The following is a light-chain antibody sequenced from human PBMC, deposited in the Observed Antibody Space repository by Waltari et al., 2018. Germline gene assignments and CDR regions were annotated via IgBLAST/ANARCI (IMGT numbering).Light chain of an antibody. Sequence: DIVMTQSPDSLAVSLGERATINCKASQSVLYSSNNKNYLAWYQQKPGQPPKLLIYWASTRESGVPARFSGSGSGTDFTLTISSLQAEDVAVYYCQQYYSTPFTFVPGTKVDIK. CDR3: QQYYSTPFT. J-gene: IGKJ3*01. CDR2: WAS. CDR1: QSVLYSSNNKNY. V-gene: IGKV4-1*01.